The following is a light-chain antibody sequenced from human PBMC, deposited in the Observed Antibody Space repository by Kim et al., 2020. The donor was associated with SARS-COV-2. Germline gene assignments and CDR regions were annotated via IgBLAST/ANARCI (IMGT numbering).Light chain of an antibody. Sequence: LSVSPGERATLSCRASQSVSSNLAWYQQKPGQAPRLLIYGASTRATGIPRFSGSGSGTEFTLTISSLQSEDFAVYYCQQYNNWPYTFGQGTKLEI. CDR1: QSVSSN. CDR2: GAS. J-gene: IGKJ2*01. V-gene: IGKV3-15*01. CDR3: QQYNNWPYT.